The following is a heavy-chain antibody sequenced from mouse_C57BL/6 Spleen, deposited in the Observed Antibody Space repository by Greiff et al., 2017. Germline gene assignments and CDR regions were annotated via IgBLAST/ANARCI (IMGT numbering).Heavy chain of an antibody. CDR2: INPSNGGT. CDR3: ARGKGDSNYFDY. D-gene: IGHD2-5*01. CDR1: GYTFTSYW. Sequence: QVQLQQPGTELVKPGASVKLSCKASGYTFTSYWMHWVKQRPGQGLEWIGNINPSNGGTNYNEKFKSKDTLTVDKSASTAYMQLSSLTSEDSAVYYCARGKGDSNYFDYWCQGTTLTVSS. V-gene: IGHV1-53*01. J-gene: IGHJ2*01.